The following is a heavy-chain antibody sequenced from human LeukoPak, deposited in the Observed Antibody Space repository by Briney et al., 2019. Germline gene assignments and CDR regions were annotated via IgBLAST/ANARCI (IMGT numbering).Heavy chain of an antibody. CDR2: INHSGST. CDR3: ARATMFDY. CDR1: GGSFSGYY. V-gene: IGHV4-34*01. Sequence: NPSETLSLTCAVYGGSFSGYYWSWIRQPPGKGLEWIGEINHSGSTNYNPSLKSRVTISVDTSKNQFSLKLSSVTAADTAVYYCARATMFDYWGQGTLVTVSS. D-gene: IGHD3-10*01. J-gene: IGHJ4*02.